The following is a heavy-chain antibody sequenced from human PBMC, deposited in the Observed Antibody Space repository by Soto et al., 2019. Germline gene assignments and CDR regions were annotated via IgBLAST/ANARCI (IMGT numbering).Heavy chain of an antibody. CDR1: GYNFMRYG. V-gene: IGHV1-18*04. D-gene: IGHD1-26*01. J-gene: IGHJ5*02. Sequence: QVQLVQYGAEVKKPGASEKVSCKASGYNFMRYGFTWVRQAPGQGLEWMGWINVENGETKYPQKIQGRVTMTTYTSTSTVYMELRSLTSDDTALYYCARWISGGYSDWFDPWGHGTLVTVSS. CDR2: INVENGET. CDR3: ARWISGGYSDWFDP.